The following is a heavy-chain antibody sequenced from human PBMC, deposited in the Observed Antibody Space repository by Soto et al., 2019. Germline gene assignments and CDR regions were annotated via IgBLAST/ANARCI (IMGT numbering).Heavy chain of an antibody. V-gene: IGHV4-39*01. CDR1: GGSISNTPYY. CDR3: ARARPPRHQGLWAFHI. Sequence: QQQLQESGPGLVRPSETLSLTCTVSGGSISNTPYYWDWIRQSPGKGLEWIGSLSYSGNTSYNPSRKSRVTISVDPSNNQFSLKLGSVTASDPAVYYCARARPPRHQGLWAFHIWGQGTMVTVSS. CDR2: LSYSGNT. D-gene: IGHD6-6*01. J-gene: IGHJ3*02.